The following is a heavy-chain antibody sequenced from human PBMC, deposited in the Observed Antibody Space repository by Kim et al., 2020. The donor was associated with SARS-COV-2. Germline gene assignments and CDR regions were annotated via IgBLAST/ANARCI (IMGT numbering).Heavy chain of an antibody. CDR1: GDSVSSNSAA. CDR2: TYYRSKWYN. D-gene: IGHD3-22*01. J-gene: IGHJ4*02. CDR3: ARGSTMIVVFYSDADYYFDY. V-gene: IGHV6-1*01. Sequence: SQTLSLTCAISGDSVSSNSAAWNWIRQSPSRGLEWLGRTYYRSKWYNDYAVSVKSRITINPDTSKNQFSLQLNSVTPEDTAVYYCARGSTMIVVFYSDADYYFDYWGQGTLVTVSS.